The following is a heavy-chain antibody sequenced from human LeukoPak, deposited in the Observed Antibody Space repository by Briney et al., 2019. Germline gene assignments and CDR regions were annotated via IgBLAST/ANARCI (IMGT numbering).Heavy chain of an antibody. CDR2: INHSGST. Sequence: SETLSLTCAVYGGSFSGYYWSWIRQPPGKGLEWIGEINHSGSTNYNPSLKSRVTISVGTSKNQFSLKLSSVTAADTAVYYCARKLSNYYDSSGYFDYWGQGTLVTVSS. D-gene: IGHD3-22*01. J-gene: IGHJ4*02. V-gene: IGHV4-34*01. CDR1: GGSFSGYY. CDR3: ARKLSNYYDSSGYFDY.